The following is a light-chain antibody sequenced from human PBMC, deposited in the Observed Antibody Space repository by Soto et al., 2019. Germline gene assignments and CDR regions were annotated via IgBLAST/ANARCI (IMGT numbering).Light chain of an antibody. CDR2: DRS. CDR1: QSVSSSY. Sequence: VLTQSPGTLSVSPGERATLSCRASQSVSSSYLAWYQQKTGQAPRLLIYDRSNRATGIPARFSGSGSGTDFTLIISSLEPEDFAAYYCQQRANWPLTCGGGTKVDIK. V-gene: IGKV3D-20*02. CDR3: QQRANWPLT. J-gene: IGKJ4*02.